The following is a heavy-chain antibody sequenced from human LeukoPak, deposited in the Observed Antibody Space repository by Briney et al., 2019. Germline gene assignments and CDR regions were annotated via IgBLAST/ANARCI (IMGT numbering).Heavy chain of an antibody. D-gene: IGHD3-3*01. V-gene: IGHV1-69*13. Sequence: SVKVSCKASGGTFSSYAISWVRQAPGQGLEWMGGIIPIFGTANYAQKFQGRVTITADESTSTAYMELSSLRSEDTAVYYCARETPTYYDFWSGYRPYYYYGMDVWGQGTTVTVSS. J-gene: IGHJ6*02. CDR1: GGTFSSYA. CDR3: ARETPTYYDFWSGYRPYYYYGMDV. CDR2: IIPIFGTA.